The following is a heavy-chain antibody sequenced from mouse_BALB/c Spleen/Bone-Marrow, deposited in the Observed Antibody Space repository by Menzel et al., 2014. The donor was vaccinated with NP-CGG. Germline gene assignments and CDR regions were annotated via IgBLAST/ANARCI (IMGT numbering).Heavy chain of an antibody. CDR2: ISHGGISA. J-gene: IGHJ1*01. CDR1: GFTFSSYT. Sequence: EVKLMESGGGLVQPGGSLKLSCAASGFTFSSYTLSWVRQTPEKRLEWVAYISHGGISAYYADTVKGRFTISRDNAKNTLYLQMSSLKSEDTAIYHCARRELGGWFFDVWGAGTTVTVSS. D-gene: IGHD4-1*01. V-gene: IGHV5-12-2*01. CDR3: ARRELGGWFFDV.